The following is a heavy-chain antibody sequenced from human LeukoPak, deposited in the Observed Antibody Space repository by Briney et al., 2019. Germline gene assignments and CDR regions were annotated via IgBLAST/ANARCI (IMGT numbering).Heavy chain of an antibody. Sequence: GGSLRLSCAASGFSFSTYSMNWVRQAPGKGLEWVSYIVGSSSTKYYADSVRGRFTISRDNAKNSLYLQMDSLRAEDTAVYYCATDSPETAAFDYWGQGTLVTVSS. J-gene: IGHJ4*02. D-gene: IGHD1-1*01. CDR3: ATDSPETAAFDY. CDR1: GFSFSTYS. V-gene: IGHV3-48*04. CDR2: IVGSSSTK.